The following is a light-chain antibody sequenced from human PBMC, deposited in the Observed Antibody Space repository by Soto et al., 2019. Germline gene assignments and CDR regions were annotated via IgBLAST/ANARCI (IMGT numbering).Light chain of an antibody. CDR1: SSDVGGYNY. V-gene: IGLV2-14*01. Sequence: QSALTQPASVSGSPGQSITISCNGTSSDVGGYNYVSWYQQHPGKASKLMIYEVSNRSSGVSNRFSGSKSGNTASLTISGIQAEDEADYYCSSYTSSSTDVFGTGTKLTVL. CDR2: EVS. CDR3: SSYTSSSTDV. J-gene: IGLJ1*01.